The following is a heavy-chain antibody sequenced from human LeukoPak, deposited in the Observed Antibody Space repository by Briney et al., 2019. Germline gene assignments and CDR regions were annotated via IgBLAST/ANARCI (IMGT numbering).Heavy chain of an antibody. D-gene: IGHD5-12*01. CDR3: ARTFGGYPYYYYYMDV. Sequence: GGSLRLSCAASGFTFSSYSMNWVRQAPGKGLEWVSYISSSRSTMYYADSVKGRFTISRDNAKNSLYLQMNSLRDEDTAVYYCARTFGGYPYYYYYMDVWGKGTTVTASS. CDR1: GFTFSSYS. CDR2: ISSSRSTM. J-gene: IGHJ6*03. V-gene: IGHV3-48*02.